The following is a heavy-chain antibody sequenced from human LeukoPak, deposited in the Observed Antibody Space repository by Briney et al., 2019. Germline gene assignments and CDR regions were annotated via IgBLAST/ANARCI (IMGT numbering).Heavy chain of an antibody. V-gene: IGHV3-7*01. CDR3: AKDWAAAGRGY. J-gene: IGHJ4*02. CDR2: IKPDGSEK. CDR1: GFTFSSYW. Sequence: PGGSLILSCAASGFTFSSYWMSWVRQAPGKGLERVANIKPDGSEKYYVDSVKGRFSISRDNAKKALYLQMNSLRAEDTAVYYCAKDWAAAGRGYWGQGTLVTVSS. D-gene: IGHD6-13*01.